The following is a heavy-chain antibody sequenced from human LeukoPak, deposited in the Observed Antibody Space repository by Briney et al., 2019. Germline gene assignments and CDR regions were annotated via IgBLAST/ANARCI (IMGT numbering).Heavy chain of an antibody. CDR2: LPGSSTYT. CDR3: ARGSYGSFDY. V-gene: IGHV3-21*01. Sequence: GGSLRLSCAASGFTFSTYNMNWVRQAPGKGLEWVSSLPGSSTYTYYADSLKGRFTISRDTTKNSLYLQMNSLSPEDTAVYYSARGSYGSFDYWGQGTLVSVSS. D-gene: IGHD5-18*01. CDR1: GFTFSTYN. J-gene: IGHJ4*02.